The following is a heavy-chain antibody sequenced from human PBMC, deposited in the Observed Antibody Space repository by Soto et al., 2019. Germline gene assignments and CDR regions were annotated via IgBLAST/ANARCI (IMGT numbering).Heavy chain of an antibody. CDR2: ISTYNGNT. CDR1: GYTFTTYG. CDR3: ARVHQAVSLRFLEWLSDFDY. J-gene: IGHJ4*02. V-gene: IGHV1-18*01. D-gene: IGHD3-3*01. Sequence: ASVKVSCKASGYTFTTYGVSWVRQAPGQGLEWMGWISTYNGNTNYAQKLQGRVTMTTDTSTSTAYMELRSLRSDDTAVYYCARVHQAVSLRFLEWLSDFDYWGQVPLGTVST.